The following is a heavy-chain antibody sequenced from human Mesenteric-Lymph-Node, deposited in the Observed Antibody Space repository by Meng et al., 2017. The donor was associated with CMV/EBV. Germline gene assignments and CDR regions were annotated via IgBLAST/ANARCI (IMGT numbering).Heavy chain of an antibody. V-gene: IGHV3-33*06. CDR2: IWYDGSNK. Sequence: LTCAASGFTFSSYEMNWVRQAPGKGLEWVAVIWYDGSNKYYADSVKGRFTISRDNSKNTVYLQINSLRAEDTAVYYCAKDPSVVPAAMYYYYGMDVWGQGTTVTVSS. CDR3: AKDPSVVPAAMYYYYGMDV. D-gene: IGHD2-2*01. CDR1: GFTFSSYE. J-gene: IGHJ6*02.